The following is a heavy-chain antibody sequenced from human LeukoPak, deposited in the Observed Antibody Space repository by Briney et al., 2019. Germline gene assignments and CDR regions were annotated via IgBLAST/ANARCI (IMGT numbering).Heavy chain of an antibody. CDR2: ISYDGRNK. D-gene: IGHD4-17*01. V-gene: IGHV3-30*14. CDR3: ARDRSYGDFAWGY. J-gene: IGHJ4*02. Sequence: GGSLRLSCAASGFTFSSYAMHWVRQAPGKGLEWVAVISYDGRNKYYADSVKGRFTISRHISKNTVYLQMNSLRAEDTAVYYCARDRSYGDFAWGYWGQGTLVTVSS. CDR1: GFTFSSYA.